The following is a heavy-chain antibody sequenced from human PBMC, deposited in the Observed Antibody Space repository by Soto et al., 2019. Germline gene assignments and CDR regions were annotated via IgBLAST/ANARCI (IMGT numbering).Heavy chain of an antibody. CDR3: ARGLPLAADY. J-gene: IGHJ4*02. V-gene: IGHV1-3*01. CDR1: GYTFTSYA. CDR2: INAGNSNT. Sequence: ASVKVSCKASGYTFTSYAMHWVRQAPGQRLEWMGWINAGNSNTKYSQKFQGRVTITRDTSASTAYMELSSLRSEDTAVYYCARGLPLAADYWGQGTLVTVS.